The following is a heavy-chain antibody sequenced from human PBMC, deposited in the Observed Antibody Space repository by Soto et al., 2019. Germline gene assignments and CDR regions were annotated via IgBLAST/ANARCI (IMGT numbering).Heavy chain of an antibody. V-gene: IGHV3-30*18. CDR1: GFTFSSYG. J-gene: IGHJ4*02. D-gene: IGHD3-9*01. CDR2: ISSDGSNK. CDR3: ANDWLSYDILTGPVNY. Sequence: QVQLVESGGGVVQPGRSLRLSCAASGFTFSSYGIHWVRQAPGKGLEWVAVISSDGSNKYYADSVKGRFTISRDNSKNALYLQMNSLRAEDTAVYYCANDWLSYDILTGPVNYWGQGTLVTVSS.